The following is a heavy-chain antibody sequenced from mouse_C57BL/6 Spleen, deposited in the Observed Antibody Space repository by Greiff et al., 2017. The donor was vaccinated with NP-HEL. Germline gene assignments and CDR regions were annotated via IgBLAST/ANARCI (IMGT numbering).Heavy chain of an antibody. CDR1: GFTFSSYG. D-gene: IGHD1-1*02. CDR2: ISSGGSYT. V-gene: IGHV5-6*02. Sequence: DVKLVESGGDLVKPGGSLKLSCAASGFTFSSYGMAWVRQTPDKRLEWVATISSGGSYTYYPDSVKGRFTISRDNAKNTLYLQMSSLKSEDTAMYCYERRITAVVDYAKGCWGKGASVTVA. CDR3: ERRITAVVDYAKGC. J-gene: IGHJ4*01.